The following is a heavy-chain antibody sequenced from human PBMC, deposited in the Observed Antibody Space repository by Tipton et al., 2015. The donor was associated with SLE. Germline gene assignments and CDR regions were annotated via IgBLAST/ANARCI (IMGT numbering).Heavy chain of an antibody. D-gene: IGHD5-18*01. CDR3: ARINVDTAMVTQN. CDR1: GFTFSSYA. V-gene: IGHV3-23*01. J-gene: IGHJ4*02. CDR2: ISGSGGST. Sequence: SLRLSCAASGFTFSSYAMSWVRQAPGKGLEWVSAISGSGGSTYYADSVKGRFTISRDNAKNSLYLQMNSLRAEDTAVYYCARINVDTAMVTQNWGQGTLVTVSS.